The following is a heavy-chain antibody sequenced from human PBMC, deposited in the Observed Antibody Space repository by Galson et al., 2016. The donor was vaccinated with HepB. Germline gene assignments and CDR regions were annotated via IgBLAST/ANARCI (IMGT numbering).Heavy chain of an antibody. CDR2: IRAKAYGGTT. Sequence: SLRLSCAGSGFTFSDYSMNWVRQAPGKGLEWVGFIRAKAYGGTTEYAASVKGRFIISRDDSKSIAYLQMNSLKNEDTAVYYCTRDLGSTWYPFDYWGQGTLVTVSS. J-gene: IGHJ4*02. V-gene: IGHV3-49*04. D-gene: IGHD6-13*01. CDR1: GFTFSDYS. CDR3: TRDLGSTWYPFDY.